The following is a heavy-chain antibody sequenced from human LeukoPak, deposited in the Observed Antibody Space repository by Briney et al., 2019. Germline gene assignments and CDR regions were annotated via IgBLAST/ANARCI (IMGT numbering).Heavy chain of an antibody. J-gene: IGHJ4*02. CDR2: IYYSGRT. D-gene: IGHD4-11*01. CDR3: ATQGNYFRISDY. V-gene: IGHV4-39*01. CDR1: GGSISSRSYY. Sequence: PSETLSLTCTVSGGSISSRSYYWGWIRQPPGKGLEWIGVIYYSGRTYYNPSLKSRVTISVDTSKNQFSLKLTSVTAADTAVYYCATQGNYFRISDYWGQGTLVTVSS.